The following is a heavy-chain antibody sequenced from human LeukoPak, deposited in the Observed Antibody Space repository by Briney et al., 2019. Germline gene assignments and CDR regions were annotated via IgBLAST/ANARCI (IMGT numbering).Heavy chain of an antibody. CDR1: GDSISSSSYY. CDR3: ARGSQSLGYCSGGSCRAKIFDY. Sequence: SSETLPLTCTVSGDSISSSSYYWGWIRQPPGKGLEWIGEINHSGSTNYNPSLKSRVTISVDTSKNQFSLKLSSVTAADTAVYYCARGSQSLGYCSGGSCRAKIFDYWGQGTLVTVSS. CDR2: INHSGST. D-gene: IGHD2-15*01. J-gene: IGHJ4*02. V-gene: IGHV4-39*07.